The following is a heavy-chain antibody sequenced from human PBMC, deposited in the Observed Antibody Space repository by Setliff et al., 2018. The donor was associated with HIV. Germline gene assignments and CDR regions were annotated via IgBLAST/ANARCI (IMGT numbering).Heavy chain of an antibody. CDR3: GRDVHDAAADN. CDR2: IRHDGSNK. J-gene: IGHJ4*02. V-gene: IGHV3-30*02. D-gene: IGHD6-13*01. Sequence: GGSLRLSCAASGFIFSDHVMHWVRQAPGKGLEWVAFIRHDGSNKYYADSVKGRFTISRDNSKNTLYLQMNSLRAEDTAVYSCGRDVHDAAADNWGRGTLVTVSS. CDR1: GFIFSDHV.